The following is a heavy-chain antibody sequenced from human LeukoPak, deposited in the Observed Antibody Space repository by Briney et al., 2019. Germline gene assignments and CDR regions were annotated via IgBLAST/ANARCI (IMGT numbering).Heavy chain of an antibody. J-gene: IGHJ4*02. CDR1: GFTLSSYA. D-gene: IGHD6-19*01. CDR2: ISGSDYST. V-gene: IGHV3-23*01. Sequence: GGSLRLSCAAPGFTLSSYAMSWVRQAPGKGLEWVSSISGSDYSTYYADFVKGRFTISRDNSKNTLYLQMNSLRAEDTAVYYCARGANSGWFSSGWDYWGQGTLVSVSS. CDR3: ARGANSGWFSSGWDY.